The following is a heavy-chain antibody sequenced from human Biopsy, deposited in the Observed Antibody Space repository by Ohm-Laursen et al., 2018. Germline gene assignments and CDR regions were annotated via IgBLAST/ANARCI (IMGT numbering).Heavy chain of an antibody. D-gene: IGHD3-10*01. CDR2: IIPILGTV. CDR3: ASGNIGGVGLDV. V-gene: IGHV1-69*10. CDR1: GDTFTTSA. J-gene: IGHJ6*02. Sequence: VEISCKSSGDTFTTSAISWVRQVPGQGLDWMGRIIPILGTVDYGQNFQGRVTIRADTSTTFLELTSLRYDDTAVYYCASGNIGGVGLDVWGLGTTVTVSS.